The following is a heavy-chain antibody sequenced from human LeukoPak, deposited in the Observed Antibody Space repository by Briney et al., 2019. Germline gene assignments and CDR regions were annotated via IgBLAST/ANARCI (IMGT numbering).Heavy chain of an antibody. CDR2: IYYSGTT. Sequence: SETLSLTCTVSGGSISSYYWSWIRQPPGKGLEWIGYIYYSGTTNYNPSLKSRVTISVDTSKNQFSLKLSSVTAADTAVYYCARSITMIVVVPSIWGQGTMVTVSS. J-gene: IGHJ3*02. D-gene: IGHD3-22*01. CDR1: GGSISSYY. CDR3: ARSITMIVVVPSI. V-gene: IGHV4-59*01.